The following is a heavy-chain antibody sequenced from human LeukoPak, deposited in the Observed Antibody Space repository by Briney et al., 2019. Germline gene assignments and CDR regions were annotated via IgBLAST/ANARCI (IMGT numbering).Heavy chain of an antibody. J-gene: IGHJ5*02. D-gene: IGHD3-22*01. V-gene: IGHV4-59*01. Sequence: SETLSLTCTVSGGSISSYYWSWIRQPPGKGLEWIGYIYYSGSTNYNPSLKSRVTISVDTSKNQFSLKLSSVTAADTAVYYCARVVYDSSGYSGSLGDWFDPWGQGTLVTVSS. CDR1: GGSISSYY. CDR3: ARVVYDSSGYSGSLGDWFDP. CDR2: IYYSGST.